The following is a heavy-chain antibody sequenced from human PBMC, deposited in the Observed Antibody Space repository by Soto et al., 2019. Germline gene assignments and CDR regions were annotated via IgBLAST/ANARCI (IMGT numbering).Heavy chain of an antibody. D-gene: IGHD3-16*01. J-gene: IGHJ4*02. CDR1: GGSTSSDNY. Sequence: QVQLQESGPGLVKPSQTLSLTCTVSGGSTSSDNYWRWIRKPPGKGLEWIGHIYYSGNTDYNPSLRSRLAISIDTSKNQFSLKLSSVTAADTAVYFCAREGGESSDGLYYFDSWGQGSLVTVSS. CDR3: AREGGESSDGLYYFDS. V-gene: IGHV4-30-4*01. CDR2: IYYSGNT.